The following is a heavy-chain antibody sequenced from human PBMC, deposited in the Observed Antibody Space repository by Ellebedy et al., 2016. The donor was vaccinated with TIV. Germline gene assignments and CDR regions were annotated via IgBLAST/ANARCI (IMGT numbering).Heavy chain of an antibody. CDR1: GYDFTTYW. J-gene: IGHJ4*02. CDR3: ARLTHRRWPNYFDY. D-gene: IGHD2-15*01. Sequence: GGSLRLSCKGSGYDFTTYWIGWVRQMPGKGLEWMGIIYPGDSDTNYSPSFQGHVTISADKSISTAYLQWSSLKASDTAMYYCARLTHRRWPNYFDYWGQGTLVTVSS. CDR2: IYPGDSDT. V-gene: IGHV5-51*01.